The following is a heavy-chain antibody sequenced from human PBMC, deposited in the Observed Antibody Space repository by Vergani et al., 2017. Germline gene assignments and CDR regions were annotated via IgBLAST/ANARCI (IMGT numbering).Heavy chain of an antibody. J-gene: IGHJ4*02. D-gene: IGHD1-1*01. V-gene: IGHV5-51*01. CDR3: ARHTTYTDS. CDR2: IYPADSDT. CDR1: EYSFGNYW. Sequence: EVELVQSGPEMRTPGESLKISCKGSEYSFGNYWIGWVRQMPGKGLEWMGIIYPADSDTRYSPSFHGQVTISADNSISTAFLQWDSLKASDTALYYCARHTTYTDSWGQGPLVTVSS.